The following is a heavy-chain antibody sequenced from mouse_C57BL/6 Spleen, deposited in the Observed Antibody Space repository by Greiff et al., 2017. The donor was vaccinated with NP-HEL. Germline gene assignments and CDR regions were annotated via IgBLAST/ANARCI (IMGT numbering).Heavy chain of an antibody. D-gene: IGHD2-5*01. J-gene: IGHJ2*01. CDR3: AREENYSNFY. CDR1: GYAFSSSW. CDR2: IYPGDGDT. Sequence: QVQLKQSGPELVKPGASVKISCKASGYAFSSSWMNWVKQRPGKGLEWIGRIYPGDGDTNYNGKFKGKATLTADKSSSTAYMQLSSRTSEDSAVYFCAREENYSNFYWGQGTTLTVSS. V-gene: IGHV1-82*01.